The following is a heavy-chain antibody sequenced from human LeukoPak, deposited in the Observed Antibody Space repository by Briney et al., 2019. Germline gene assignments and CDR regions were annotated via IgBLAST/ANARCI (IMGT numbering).Heavy chain of an antibody. V-gene: IGHV1-2*04. D-gene: IGHD6-13*01. Sequence: ASVKVSCKASGYTFTGYYMHWVRQAPGQGLEWMGWINPNSGGTNYAQKFQGWVTMTRDTSISTAYMELSRLRSDDTAVYYCARAGSIAAAGTEFDYWGQGTLVTVSS. J-gene: IGHJ4*02. CDR1: GYTFTGYY. CDR2: INPNSGGT. CDR3: ARAGSIAAAGTEFDY.